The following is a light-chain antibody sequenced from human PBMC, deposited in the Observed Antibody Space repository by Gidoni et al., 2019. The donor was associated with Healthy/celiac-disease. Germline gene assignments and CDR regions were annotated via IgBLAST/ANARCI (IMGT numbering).Light chain of an antibody. Sequence: DSQMTQSPSSLSASVGDRVTITCRASQSISSYLNWDQQKPGKAPKLLIYAASSLQSGVPSRFSGSGSGTDFTLTISSLQPEDFATYYCQKSHSTRITFGQGTRVEIK. CDR1: QSISSY. J-gene: IGKJ5*01. CDR3: QKSHSTRIT. CDR2: AAS. V-gene: IGKV1-39*01.